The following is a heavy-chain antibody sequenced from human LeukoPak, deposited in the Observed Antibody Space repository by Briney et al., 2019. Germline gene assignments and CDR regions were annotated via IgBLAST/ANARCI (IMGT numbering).Heavy chain of an antibody. CDR3: ARFYGSGSYFSDAFDI. V-gene: IGHV3-53*01. D-gene: IGHD3-10*01. J-gene: IGHJ3*02. CDR1: GFTVSRDY. Sequence: GGSLRLSCAASGFTVSRDYMSWVRQAPGKGLEWVSVIYGGGTTHYADSVKGRFTISRDNAKNSLYLQMNSLRAEDTAVYYCARFYGSGSYFSDAFDIWGQGTMVTVSS. CDR2: IYGGGTT.